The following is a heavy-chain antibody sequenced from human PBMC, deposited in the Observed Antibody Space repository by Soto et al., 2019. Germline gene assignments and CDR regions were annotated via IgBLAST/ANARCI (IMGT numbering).Heavy chain of an antibody. CDR1: GFTFSNYG. CDR2: ISYDGSDE. Sequence: QVQLLESGGGVVQPGRSLRLSCVTSGFTFSNYGMHWVRQAPGKGLEWVAVISYDGSDEYYPDSVKGRFTVSRDNSKNTMYLQMNSLRPEDTAVYYCAKSYTRSSLWYFDLWGRGTLVSVSS. CDR3: AKSYTRSSLWYFDL. J-gene: IGHJ2*01. D-gene: IGHD6-6*01. V-gene: IGHV3-30*18.